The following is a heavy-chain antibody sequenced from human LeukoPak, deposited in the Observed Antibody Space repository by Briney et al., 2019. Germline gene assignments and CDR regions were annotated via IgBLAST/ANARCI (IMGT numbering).Heavy chain of an antibody. J-gene: IGHJ6*03. D-gene: IGHD1-26*01. Sequence: PSETLSLTCTVSGGSISSYYWSWIRQPPGKGLEWIGYIYYSGSTNYNPSLKSRVTISVDTSKNQFSLKLSSVTAADTAVYYCARTPVGSKDYYYYYMDVWGKGTTVTVSS. V-gene: IGHV4-59*01. CDR1: GGSISSYY. CDR2: IYYSGST. CDR3: ARTPVGSKDYYYYYMDV.